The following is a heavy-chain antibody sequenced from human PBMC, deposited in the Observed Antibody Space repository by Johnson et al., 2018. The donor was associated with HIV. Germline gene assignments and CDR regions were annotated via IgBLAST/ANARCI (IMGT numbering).Heavy chain of an antibody. CDR1: GFTFSSYG. CDR3: TRGSFTDDAFDV. D-gene: IGHD1-26*01. Sequence: QVQLVESGGGVVQPGGSLRLSCAASGFTFSSYGMHWVRQAPGKGLEWVAFIRYDGSNKYYADSVKGRFTISRDNSKNTLYLQMNSLRPEDTAVYYCTRGSFTDDAFDVWGLGTMVTVSS. CDR2: IRYDGSNK. V-gene: IGHV3-30*02. J-gene: IGHJ3*01.